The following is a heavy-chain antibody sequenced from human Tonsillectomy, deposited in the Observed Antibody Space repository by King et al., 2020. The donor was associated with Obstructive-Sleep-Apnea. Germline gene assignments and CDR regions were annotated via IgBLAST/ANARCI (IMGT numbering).Heavy chain of an antibody. Sequence: VQLVEFGEGLVQPGGSLRLSCAASGFTFGTYSVNWVRQAPGKGLEWISYIYTDSNTKYYADSVKGRFTISRDNAKNSLYLQMNSLRAEDTAIYYCARDDVWAFDVWGQGTMVTVSS. CDR2: IYTDSNTK. J-gene: IGHJ3*01. CDR1: GFTFGTYS. CDR3: ARDDVWAFDV. V-gene: IGHV3-48*04. D-gene: IGHD1-26*01.